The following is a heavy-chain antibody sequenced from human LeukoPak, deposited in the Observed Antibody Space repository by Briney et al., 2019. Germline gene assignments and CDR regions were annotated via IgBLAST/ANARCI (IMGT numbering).Heavy chain of an antibody. CDR3: AKDPSGWLVLFVTNYMDV. CDR1: GFTFSSYS. J-gene: IGHJ6*03. V-gene: IGHV3-23*01. Sequence: HPGGSLRLSCAASGFTFSSYSMSWVRQAPGKGLEWVSGFSVSDKTTYYADSVKGRFTISRDNSKNTLYLQMNSLRAEDTAVYYCAKDPSGWLVLFVTNYMDVWGKGTTVTVSS. D-gene: IGHD6-19*01. CDR2: FSVSDKTT.